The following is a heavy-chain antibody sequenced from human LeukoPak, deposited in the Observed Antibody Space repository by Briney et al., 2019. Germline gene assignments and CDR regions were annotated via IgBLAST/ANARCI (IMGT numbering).Heavy chain of an antibody. D-gene: IGHD4-17*01. V-gene: IGHV3-30*18. Sequence: GGSLRLSCAASGFSFISYGRHWVRQAPGKGLEWVGVISDDGRRKDYADSVKGRFTISRDNSKDTLYLQMNSLRAEDTAVYYCAKRPSDYGDYVSYFDYWGQGTLVTVSS. CDR3: AKRPSDYGDYVSYFDY. CDR2: ISDDGRRK. J-gene: IGHJ4*02. CDR1: GFSFISYG.